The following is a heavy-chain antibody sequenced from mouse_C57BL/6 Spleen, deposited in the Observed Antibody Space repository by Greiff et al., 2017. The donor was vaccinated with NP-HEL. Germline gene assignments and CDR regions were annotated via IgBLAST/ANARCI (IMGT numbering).Heavy chain of an antibody. CDR2: INYDGSST. CDR1: GFTFSDYY. CDR3: AREGTFYYGNSGWYFDV. Sequence: EVKLVESEGGLVQPGSSMKLSCTASGFTFSDYYMAWVRQVPEKGLEWVANINYDGSSTYYLDSLKSRFIISRDNAKNILYLQMSSLKSEDTATYYCAREGTFYYGNSGWYFDVWGTGTTVTVSS. V-gene: IGHV5-16*01. J-gene: IGHJ1*03. D-gene: IGHD2-1*01.